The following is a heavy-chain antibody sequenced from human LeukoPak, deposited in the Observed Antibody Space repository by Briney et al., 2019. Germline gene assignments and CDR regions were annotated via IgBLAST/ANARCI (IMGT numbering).Heavy chain of an antibody. Sequence: PSETLSLTCTVSGGSISSSGYYWGWIRQPPGKGLEWIGSISSGGSTHYIPSLKSRVTISVDTSKNQFSLKLSSVTAADTAVYYCARGGYYYDSSGLIQHWGQGTLVTVSS. D-gene: IGHD3-22*01. CDR3: ARGGYYYDSSGLIQH. CDR2: ISSGGST. CDR1: GGSISSSGYY. J-gene: IGHJ1*01. V-gene: IGHV4-39*07.